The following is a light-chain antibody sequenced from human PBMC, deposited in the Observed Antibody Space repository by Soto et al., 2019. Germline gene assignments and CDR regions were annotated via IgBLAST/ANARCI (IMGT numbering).Light chain of an antibody. V-gene: IGKV1-5*03. Sequence: DIQMTQSPSTLSGSVGDRVTITCRASQTISSWLAWYQQKPGKAPKLLIYKASTLISGVPSRFSGSGSGTEFTLTISSLQPDDFAAYYCQHYNSYSEAFGQGTKVVLK. CDR3: QHYNSYSEA. J-gene: IGKJ1*01. CDR2: KAS. CDR1: QTISSW.